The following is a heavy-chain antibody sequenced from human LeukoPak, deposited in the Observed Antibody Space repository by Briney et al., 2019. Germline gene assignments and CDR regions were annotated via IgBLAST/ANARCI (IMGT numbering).Heavy chain of an antibody. D-gene: IGHD2-15*01. CDR2: IYYSGST. CDR1: GGSISSGGYY. V-gene: IGHV4-31*03. CDR3: AGLRVARHYYGMDV. J-gene: IGHJ6*02. Sequence: SETLSLTCTVSGGSISSGGYYWSWIRQHPGKGLEWIGYIYYSGSTYYNPSLKSRVTISVDTSKNQFSLKLSSVTAADTAVYYCAGLRVARHYYGMDVWGQGTTVTVSS.